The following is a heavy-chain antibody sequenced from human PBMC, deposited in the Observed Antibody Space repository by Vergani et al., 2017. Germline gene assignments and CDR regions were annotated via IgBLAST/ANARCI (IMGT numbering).Heavy chain of an antibody. V-gene: IGHV1-69*12. D-gene: IGHD1-26*01. J-gene: IGHJ4*02. CDR3: ARDHQGPTTLDY. CDR2: IIAMFGTA. CDR1: GGTFSSYA. Sequence: QVQLVQSGAEVKKPGSSVKVSCKASGGTFSSYALSWVRQAPGQGLEWMGGIIAMFGTANYAQKFQGRVTITADESTSTAYMELSSLRSDDTAIYYCARDHQGPTTLDYWGQGSLVTVSS.